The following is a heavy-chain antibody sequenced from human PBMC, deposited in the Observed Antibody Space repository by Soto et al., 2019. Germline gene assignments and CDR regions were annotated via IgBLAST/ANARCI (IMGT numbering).Heavy chain of an antibody. J-gene: IGHJ4*02. CDR2: TSPDGGTT. Sequence: EVQLVESGGDLVQPGGSLRLSCATSDFTFRNYWLNWVRQAPGKGLEWVANTSPDGGTTNYVDSVKGRFTVSIDNVRNSVSLQMNSLRVEDTAVYFCFGGNGGPQWGQGTLVTVSS. V-gene: IGHV3-7*03. CDR3: FGGNGGPQ. D-gene: IGHD3-16*01. CDR1: DFTFRNYW.